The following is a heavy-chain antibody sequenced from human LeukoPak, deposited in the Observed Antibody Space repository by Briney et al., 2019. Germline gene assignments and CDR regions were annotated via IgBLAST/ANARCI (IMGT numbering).Heavy chain of an antibody. J-gene: IGHJ4*02. Sequence: SETLSLTCTVSGGSISRSTYYWVWIRQPPGKGLEWIGSIFYSGSTYYNPSLKSRVTISVDTSKNQFSLRLSSVTAADTAVYYCARASYSYDINGWVPFDYWGQGTLVTVSS. CDR1: GGSISRSTYY. CDR3: ARASYSYDINGWVPFDY. D-gene: IGHD3-22*01. V-gene: IGHV4-39*01. CDR2: IFYSGST.